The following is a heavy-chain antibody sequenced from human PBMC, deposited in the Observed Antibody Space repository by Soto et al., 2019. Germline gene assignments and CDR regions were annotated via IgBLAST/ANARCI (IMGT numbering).Heavy chain of an antibody. Sequence: EVQLLESGGGLVQPGGSLRLSCAASGFTFSSYGMTWVRQAPGKGLEWVSTISGSGGSTYYADSVKGQFTISRDNSKNTLYLQMNSLRAGDTAVYYCAKGLYSGSYFDYWGQGTLVTVSS. CDR2: ISGSGGST. J-gene: IGHJ4*02. CDR3: AKGLYSGSYFDY. D-gene: IGHD1-26*01. CDR1: GFTFSSYG. V-gene: IGHV3-23*01.